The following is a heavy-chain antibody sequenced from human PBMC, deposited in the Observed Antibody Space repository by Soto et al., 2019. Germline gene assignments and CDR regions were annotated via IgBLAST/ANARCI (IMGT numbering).Heavy chain of an antibody. Sequence: SETLSLTCTVSGGTITYYYWSWIRQAPGKGLEWLGYIFDGGSANYNPSLKSRVSFSLDKSQNQLSLKLTSVTGADTAIYYCVSVEGTPTVTGDYYYAADAWGQGTAVTV. CDR2: IFDGGSA. V-gene: IGHV4-59*12. D-gene: IGHD4-17*01. J-gene: IGHJ6*02. CDR3: VSVEGTPTVTGDYYYAADA. CDR1: GGTITYYY.